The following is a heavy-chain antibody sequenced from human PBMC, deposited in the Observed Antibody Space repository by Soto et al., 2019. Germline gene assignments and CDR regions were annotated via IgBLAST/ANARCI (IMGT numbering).Heavy chain of an antibody. V-gene: IGHV3-23*01. D-gene: IGHD2-15*01. Sequence: GGSLRLSCAASGFTFSSYAMSWVRQAPGKGLEWVSAISGSGGSTYYADSVKGRFTISRDNSKNTLYLQMNSLRAEDTAVYYCAKDDGSNTGWYGMDVWGQGTTVTVSS. CDR2: ISGSGGST. CDR1: GFTFSSYA. CDR3: AKDDGSNTGWYGMDV. J-gene: IGHJ6*02.